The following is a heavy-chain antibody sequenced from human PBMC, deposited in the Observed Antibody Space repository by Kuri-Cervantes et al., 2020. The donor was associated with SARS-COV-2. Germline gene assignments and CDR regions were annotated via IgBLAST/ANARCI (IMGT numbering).Heavy chain of an antibody. CDR1: GFTFSSYW. J-gene: IGHJ6*01. Sequence: GESLKISCAASGFTFSSYWMSWVRQAPGKGLEWVANIKQDGSEKYYVDSVKGRFTISRDNAKNSLYLQMNSLRAEDTAMYYCATDWGSSVDGMGVWDQGTTVTVSS. CDR3: ATDWGSSVDGMGV. D-gene: IGHD6-6*01. CDR2: IKQDGSEK. V-gene: IGHV3-7*03.